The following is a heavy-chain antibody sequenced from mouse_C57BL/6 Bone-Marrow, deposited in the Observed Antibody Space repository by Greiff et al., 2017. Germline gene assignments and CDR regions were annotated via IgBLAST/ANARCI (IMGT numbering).Heavy chain of an antibody. Sequence: EVQLQQSGAELVRPGASVKLSCTASGFNIKDDYIHWVKQRPEQGLEWIGRMDPEIGDTAYASKFPGKATMTSDTSSNTAYLQLCSLTSEDTAVYYCSSFDGNYFDFWGQGTPLTVAS. V-gene: IGHV14-4*01. D-gene: IGHD2-3*01. CDR3: SSFDGNYFDF. CDR2: MDPEIGDT. J-gene: IGHJ2*01. CDR1: GFNIKDDY.